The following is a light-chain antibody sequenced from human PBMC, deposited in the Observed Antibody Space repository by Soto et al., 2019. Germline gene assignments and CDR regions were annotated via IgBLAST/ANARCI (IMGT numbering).Light chain of an antibody. CDR2: EDR. Sequence: SYELTQPPSVSVSPGQTARITCSGDALPNTYAYWYQQKSGQAPVLIIYEDRKRPSGIPERFSGSSSGTMATLTISGAQVEDEADYYCYSTESSGNLYWVFGGGTKLTVL. V-gene: IGLV3-10*01. CDR1: ALPNTY. CDR3: YSTESSGNLYWV. J-gene: IGLJ3*02.